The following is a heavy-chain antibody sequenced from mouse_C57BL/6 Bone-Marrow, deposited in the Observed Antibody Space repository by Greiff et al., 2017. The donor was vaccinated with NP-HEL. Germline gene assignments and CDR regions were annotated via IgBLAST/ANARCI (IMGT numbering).Heavy chain of an antibody. V-gene: IGHV1-18*01. D-gene: IGHD1-1*01. CDR3: AGDYGSSFTYWYFDV. Sequence: DVKLVESGPELVKPGASVKIPCKASGYTFTDYNMDWVKQSHGKSLEWIGDINPNNGGTIYNQKCKGKATLTVDKSSSTAYMELRSLTSEDTAVYYCAGDYGSSFTYWYFDVWGTGTTVTVSS. CDR1: GYTFTDYN. CDR2: INPNNGGT. J-gene: IGHJ1*03.